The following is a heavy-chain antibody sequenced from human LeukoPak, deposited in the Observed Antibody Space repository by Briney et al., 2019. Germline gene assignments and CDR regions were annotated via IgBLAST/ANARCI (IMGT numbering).Heavy chain of an antibody. CDR2: ISRRGRHK. Sequence: GGSLRLSCAVSGFTFSSYEMNWVRQAPGKGLEWVSYISRRGRHKYYADSVKGRFTISRDNAKNSLYLLMNSLRAEDTAVYYWARGRPNEWFGRYPPRGFDYWGQGILVTVSS. CDR1: GFTFSSYE. J-gene: IGHJ4*02. V-gene: IGHV3-48*03. CDR3: ARGRPNEWFGRYPPRGFDY. D-gene: IGHD3-10*01.